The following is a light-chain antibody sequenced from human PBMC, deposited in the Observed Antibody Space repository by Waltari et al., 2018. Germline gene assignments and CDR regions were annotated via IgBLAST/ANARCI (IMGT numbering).Light chain of an antibody. CDR1: SSDIGRYVI. Sequence: QSALTQPASVSGSPGQSVTIPCTGASSDIGRYVIVSWYQQHPGNAPKLIICDVSKRPSGVSDRFSGSKSGDTASLTISGLQFEDEADYYCCSYAGNYIWVFGGGTRLTVL. V-gene: IGLV2-23*02. J-gene: IGLJ3*02. CDR2: DVS. CDR3: CSYAGNYIWV.